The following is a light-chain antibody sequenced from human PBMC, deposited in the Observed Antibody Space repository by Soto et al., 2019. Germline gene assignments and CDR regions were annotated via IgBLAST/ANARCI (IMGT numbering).Light chain of an antibody. V-gene: IGKV3D-20*01. CDR1: QSVRSNY. CDR3: QQYGTSPFT. Sequence: EIVLTQSPGTLSLSPGERATLSCGASQSVRSNYVAWFQQKPGLAPRLLIYDASSRATGIPDRFRGSGSGTDFTLTISRLEPEDFAVYYCQQYGTSPFTFGPGTKVDIK. J-gene: IGKJ3*01. CDR2: DAS.